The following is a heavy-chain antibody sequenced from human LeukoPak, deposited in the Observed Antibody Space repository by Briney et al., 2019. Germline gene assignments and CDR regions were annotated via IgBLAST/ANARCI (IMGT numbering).Heavy chain of an antibody. J-gene: IGHJ5*02. CDR2: ITPNSGGT. V-gene: IGHV1-2*02. D-gene: IGHD3-10*01. Sequence: GSVRGSCKASVYTFTRYYMHWGRQAPGQGGEWMGCITPNSGGTNYAQKIHGRVTMTTETSISTAYRELSRLRSDDTAVYYCAREHYGSGLNWFDPWGQGTLVTVSS. CDR3: AREHYGSGLNWFDP. CDR1: VYTFTRYY.